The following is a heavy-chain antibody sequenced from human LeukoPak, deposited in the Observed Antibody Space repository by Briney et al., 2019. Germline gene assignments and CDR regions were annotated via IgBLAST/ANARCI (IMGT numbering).Heavy chain of an antibody. J-gene: IGHJ4*02. CDR2: IYYDGSNK. CDR1: GFTFSNYG. V-gene: IGHV3-33*06. CDR3: ANNFDY. Sequence: GKSLRLSCATSGFTFSNYGMHWVRQAPGKGLEWVALIYYDGSNKYYADSVKGRFTISRDNSRSTLYLQMNSLRVEDTAVHYCANNFDYWGQGTLVTVSS.